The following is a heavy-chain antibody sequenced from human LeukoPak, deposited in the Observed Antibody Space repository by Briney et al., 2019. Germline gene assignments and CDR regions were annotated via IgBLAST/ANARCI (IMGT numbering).Heavy chain of an antibody. V-gene: IGHV3-48*04. CDR3: ARGDYYYSYYMDV. J-gene: IGHJ6*03. Sequence: GGSLRLSCAVSGFTFSSYSMNWVRQAPGKGLEWVSYISSSSSSIYYPDSVKGRFTVSRDNGKNSLYLQMNSLRAEDTDVYYCARGDYYYSYYMDVWGKGTTVSVSS. CDR2: ISSSSSSI. CDR1: GFTFSSYS.